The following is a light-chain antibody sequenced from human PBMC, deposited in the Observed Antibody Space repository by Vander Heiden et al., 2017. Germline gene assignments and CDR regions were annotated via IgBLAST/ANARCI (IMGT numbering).Light chain of an antibody. CDR3: MQGLRTPRT. CDR2: VGS. Sequence: DLVMTQTPLSLPVTLGEPASISCRSTQSLLHSTRNNYLDWYLQKPGQAPQLLIYVGSSRDSGVPERFSGSGSGTDFTLKISRVGAEDVGIYYCMQGLRTPRTFGQGTKVEIK. CDR1: QSLLHSTRNNY. J-gene: IGKJ1*01. V-gene: IGKV2-28*01.